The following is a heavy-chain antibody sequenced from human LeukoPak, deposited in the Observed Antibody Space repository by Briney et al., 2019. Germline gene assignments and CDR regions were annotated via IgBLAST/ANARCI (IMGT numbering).Heavy chain of an antibody. CDR3: ARGGSRVLWFGELPFDY. CDR1: GYTFTGYY. D-gene: IGHD3-10*01. V-gene: IGHV1-2*02. Sequence: ASVKVSCKASGYTFTGYYMHWVRQAPGQGLEWMGWINPNSGGTNYAQKFQGRVTMTRDTSISTAYMELSRLRSDDTAVDYCARGGSRVLWFGELPFDYWGQGTLVTVSS. CDR2: INPNSGGT. J-gene: IGHJ4*02.